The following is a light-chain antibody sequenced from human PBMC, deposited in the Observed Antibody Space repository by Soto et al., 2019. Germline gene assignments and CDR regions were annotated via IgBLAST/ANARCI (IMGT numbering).Light chain of an antibody. CDR2: EVV. CDR1: TRDVGGYNY. V-gene: IGLV2-8*01. CDR3: AVWDDSLNSWV. Sequence: QSALTQPPSASGSPGQSVTISCTGTTRDVGGYNYVSWYQQHPGQAPKLIIYEVVKRPSGVPDRISGSKSGNTASLTVSGLQIEDEADYYCAVWDDSLNSWVFGGGTKLTVL. J-gene: IGLJ3*02.